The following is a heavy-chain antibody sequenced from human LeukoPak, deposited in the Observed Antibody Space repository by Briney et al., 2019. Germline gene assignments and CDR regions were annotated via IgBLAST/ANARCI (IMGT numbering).Heavy chain of an antibody. CDR2: ISWNSGSI. Sequence: GGSLRLSCAASGFTFDDYAMHWVRQAPGKGLEWVSGISWNSGSIGYADSVKGRFTISRDNAKNSLYLQMSSLRAEDTALYYCAKDRAAAGTSGWFDPWGQGTLVTVSS. D-gene: IGHD6-13*01. V-gene: IGHV3-9*01. J-gene: IGHJ5*02. CDR3: AKDRAAAGTSGWFDP. CDR1: GFTFDDYA.